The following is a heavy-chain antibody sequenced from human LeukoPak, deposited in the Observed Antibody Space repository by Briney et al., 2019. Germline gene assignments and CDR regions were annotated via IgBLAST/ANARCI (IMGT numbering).Heavy chain of an antibody. V-gene: IGHV3-66*01. J-gene: IGHJ3*02. CDR1: GFTVSSNY. CDR3: ARDSGYSGYGGRDAFDI. Sequence: GGSLRLSCAASGFTVSSNYMSWVRQAPGKGLEWVSVIYSGGSTYYADSVKGRFTISRDNSKNTLYLQMNSLRAEDTAVYYCARDSGYSGYGGRDAFDIWGQGTMVTVSS. D-gene: IGHD5-12*01. CDR2: IYSGGST.